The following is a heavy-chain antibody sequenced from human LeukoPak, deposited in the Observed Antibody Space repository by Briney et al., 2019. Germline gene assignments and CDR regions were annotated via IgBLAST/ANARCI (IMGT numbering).Heavy chain of an antibody. Sequence: GGSLRLSCVASEFAFSSYAMSWVRQAPGKGLEWVSGLSGSGGSTYYADSVKGRFTISRDNSKNTLYLQMNSLRAEDTAVYYCAKGTVFGVVRSGGLDYWGQGTLVTVSS. J-gene: IGHJ4*02. CDR3: AKGTVFGVVRSGGLDY. V-gene: IGHV3-23*01. CDR2: LSGSGGST. CDR1: EFAFSSYA. D-gene: IGHD3-3*01.